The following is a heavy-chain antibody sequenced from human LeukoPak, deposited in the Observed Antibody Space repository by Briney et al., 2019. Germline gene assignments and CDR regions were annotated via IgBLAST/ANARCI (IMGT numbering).Heavy chain of an antibody. V-gene: IGHV1-18*01. J-gene: IGHJ4*02. D-gene: IGHD5-12*01. CDR1: GYTFNSYG. CDR3: ARDQSDIVATSFDY. Sequence: ASVKVSCKASGYTFNSYGISWVRQAPGQGLEWMGWISAYNGNTNYAQKLQGRVTMTTDTSTSTAYMELRSLRSGDTAVYYCARDQSDIVATSFDYWGQGTLVTVSS. CDR2: ISAYNGNT.